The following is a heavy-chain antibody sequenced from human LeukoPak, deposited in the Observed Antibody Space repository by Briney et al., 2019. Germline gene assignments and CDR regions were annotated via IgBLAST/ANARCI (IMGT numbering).Heavy chain of an antibody. CDR1: GSSISSYY. J-gene: IGHJ6*03. CDR3: ARNGDLPYYYYYMDV. V-gene: IGHV4-59*01. Sequence: SETLSLTCTVSGSSISSYYWSWIRQPPGKGLEWIGYIYYSGSTNYNPSLKSRVTISVDTSKNQFSLKLSSVTAADTAVYYCARNGDLPYYYYYMDVWGKGTTVTVSS. CDR2: IYYSGST. D-gene: IGHD4-17*01.